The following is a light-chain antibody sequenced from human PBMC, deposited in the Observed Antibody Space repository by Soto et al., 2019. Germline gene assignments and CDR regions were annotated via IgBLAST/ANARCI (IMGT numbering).Light chain of an antibody. CDR2: DVS. V-gene: IGLV2-11*01. CDR1: SSDFGGYNY. J-gene: IGLJ1*01. Sequence: QSVLTQPRSVSGSPGQSVTISCTGTSSDFGGYNYVSWYQHHPGKAPKLMIYDVSERPSGVPDRFSGSKSGNTASLTISGLQAEDEADYYCSSYTSSRTLYVFGTGTKVTVL. CDR3: SSYTSSRTLYV.